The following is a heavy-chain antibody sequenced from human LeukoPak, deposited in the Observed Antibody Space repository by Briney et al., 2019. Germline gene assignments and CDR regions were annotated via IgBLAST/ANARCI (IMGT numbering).Heavy chain of an antibody. J-gene: IGHJ4*02. CDR3: ARTLEYYFDY. D-gene: IGHD1-1*01. CDR1: RGSMTGYY. V-gene: IGHV4-59*08. CDR2: IYYSGST. Sequence: PSETLSLTCTVSRGSMTGYYWSWVRQPPGKGLECIGYIYYSGSTNYSPSLKSRVTISVDTSKNQFSLKLSSVTAADTAVYYCARTLEYYFDYWGQGTLVTVSS.